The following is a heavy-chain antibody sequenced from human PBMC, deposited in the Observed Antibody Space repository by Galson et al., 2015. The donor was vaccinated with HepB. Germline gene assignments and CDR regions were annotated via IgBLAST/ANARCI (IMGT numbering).Heavy chain of an antibody. V-gene: IGHV3-66*01. CDR2: IYSGGST. CDR3: ASSALRQWLVPGAFDI. J-gene: IGHJ3*02. CDR1: GFTVSSNY. D-gene: IGHD6-19*01. Sequence: SLRLSCAASGFTVSSNYMSWVRQAPGKGLEWVSVIYSGGSTYYADSVKGRFTISRDNSKNTLYLQMNSLRAEDTAVYYCASSALRQWLVPGAFDIWGQGTMVTVSS.